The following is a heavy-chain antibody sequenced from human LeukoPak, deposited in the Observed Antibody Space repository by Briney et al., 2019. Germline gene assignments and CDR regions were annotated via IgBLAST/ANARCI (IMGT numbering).Heavy chain of an antibody. CDR1: GYTFTGYY. V-gene: IGHV1-2*02. Sequence: ASVKVSCKASGYTFTGYYMHWVRQAPGQGLEWMGWINPNSGGTNYAQKFQGRVTMTRDTSISTAYMELSRLRSDDTAVYYCAKDQGEYPSYFDYWGQGTLVTVSS. D-gene: IGHD2/OR15-2a*01. CDR3: AKDQGEYPSYFDY. CDR2: INPNSGGT. J-gene: IGHJ4*02.